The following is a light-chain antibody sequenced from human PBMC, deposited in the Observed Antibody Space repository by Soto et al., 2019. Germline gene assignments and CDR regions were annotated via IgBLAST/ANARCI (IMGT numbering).Light chain of an antibody. Sequence: EIVMTQSPATLSVSPGERATLACRASQSISSNLAWYQQKPGQAPRLLILRTSSRATGFPARFTGSGSGIESSLTISSLLSEDSAFYYCQQYFNWPLTWTFGPGTKVDIK. CDR2: RTS. CDR3: QQYFNWPLTWT. V-gene: IGKV3-15*01. CDR1: QSISSN. J-gene: IGKJ1*01.